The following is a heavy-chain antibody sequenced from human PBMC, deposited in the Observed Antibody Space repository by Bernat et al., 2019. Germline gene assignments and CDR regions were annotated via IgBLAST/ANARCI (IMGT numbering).Heavy chain of an antibody. D-gene: IGHD4-17*01. J-gene: IGHJ4*02. CDR2: ISSRGNSM. Sequence: EVHLEESGGGLVQPGGSLRLSCAASGFTFRTYEMNWVRQAPGKGLEWISYISSRGNSMYYADSVKGRFTISRDNAKNSLYLQMHSLRADDTAVYYCERAFYYGAYEGAFDYWGQGTLVTVS. CDR3: ERAFYYGAYEGAFDY. V-gene: IGHV3-48*03. CDR1: GFTFRTYE.